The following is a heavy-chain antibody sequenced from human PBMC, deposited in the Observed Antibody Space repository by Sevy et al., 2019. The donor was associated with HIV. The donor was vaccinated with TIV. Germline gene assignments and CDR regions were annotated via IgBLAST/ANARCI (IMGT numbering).Heavy chain of an antibody. J-gene: IGHJ5*02. CDR2: ISGSGGYT. Sequence: GGSLRLSCAASGFTVSSNFMSWVRQAPGKGLEWVSAISGSGGYTYYADSVKGRFTISRDNSKKTLDLEMHSLRAEDTAVYYCAKEGYQSSGYYHWGQGTLVTVSS. V-gene: IGHV3-23*01. D-gene: IGHD3-22*01. CDR3: AKEGYQSSGYYH. CDR1: GFTVSSNF.